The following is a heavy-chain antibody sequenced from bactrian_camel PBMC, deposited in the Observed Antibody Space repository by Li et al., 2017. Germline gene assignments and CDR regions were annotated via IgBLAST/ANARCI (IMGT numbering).Heavy chain of an antibody. V-gene: IGHV3S40*01. CDR1: GFGHSPYC. CDR2: IYTGTAPT. Sequence: DVQLVESGGGSVQAGGSLRLSCAVSGFGHSPYCLAWFRKPPGKGREGIAAIYTGTAPTYYAHSVKGRFTISRDNTKNTVVLQMNSLKSEDTALYYCARGGSWWKYWGQGTQVTVS. D-gene: IGHD2*01. CDR3: ARGGSWWKY. J-gene: IGHJ4*01.